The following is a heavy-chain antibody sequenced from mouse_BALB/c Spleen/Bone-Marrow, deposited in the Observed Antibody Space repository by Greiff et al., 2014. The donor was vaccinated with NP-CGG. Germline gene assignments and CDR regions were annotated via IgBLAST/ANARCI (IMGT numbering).Heavy chain of an antibody. Sequence: DVMLVESGGGLVKPGGPLKLSCAASGFTFSSYSMSWVRQTPEKRLEWVATISSGGHYTYYPDSVKGRFTISRDNAKNTLYLQMSSLKSEDTAMYYCSKDGGYDYSYYFDYWGQGTTLTVSS. V-gene: IGHV5-6-4*01. D-gene: IGHD2-4*01. CDR1: GFTFSSYS. CDR2: ISSGGHYT. J-gene: IGHJ2*01. CDR3: SKDGGYDYSYYFDY.